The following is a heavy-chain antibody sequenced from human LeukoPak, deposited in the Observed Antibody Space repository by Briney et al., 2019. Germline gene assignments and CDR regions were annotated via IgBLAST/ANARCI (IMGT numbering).Heavy chain of an antibody. CDR2: INSDGSST. CDR1: GFTFSSYW. J-gene: IGHJ3*02. D-gene: IGHD4-17*01. Sequence: GGSLRLSCAASGFTFSSYWMHWVRQAPGKGLVWVSRINSDGSSTSYADSVKGRFTISRDNAKNTLYLQMNSLRAEDTAVYYCARVRRDYGDYDAFDIWGQGTMVTVSS. CDR3: ARVRRDYGDYDAFDI. V-gene: IGHV3-74*01.